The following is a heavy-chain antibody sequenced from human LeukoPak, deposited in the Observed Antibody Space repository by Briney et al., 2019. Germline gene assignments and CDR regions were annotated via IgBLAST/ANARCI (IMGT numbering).Heavy chain of an antibody. CDR1: GFTFDDYA. Sequence: PGGSLRLSCAASGFTFDDYAMHWVRQAPGKGLVWVSRINSDGSSTSYADSVKGRFTISRDNAKNTLYLQMNSLRAEDTAVYYCAREATVDAFDIWGQGTMVTVSS. D-gene: IGHD4-17*01. V-gene: IGHV3-74*01. J-gene: IGHJ3*02. CDR2: INSDGSST. CDR3: AREATVDAFDI.